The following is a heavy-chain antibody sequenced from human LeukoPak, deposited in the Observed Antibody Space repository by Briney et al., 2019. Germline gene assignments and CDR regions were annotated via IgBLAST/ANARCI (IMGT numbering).Heavy chain of an antibody. Sequence: GGSLRLSCAASGFTFSSYWMSWVRQAPGKGLEWVANIKQDGSEKYYVDSVKGRFTISRDNAKNSLYLQMSSLRAEDTAVYYCVRDSYTSSWSGLFDYWGQGTLVTVSS. V-gene: IGHV3-7*01. CDR3: VRDSYTSSWSGLFDY. CDR2: IKQDGSEK. D-gene: IGHD6-13*01. J-gene: IGHJ4*02. CDR1: GFTFSSYW.